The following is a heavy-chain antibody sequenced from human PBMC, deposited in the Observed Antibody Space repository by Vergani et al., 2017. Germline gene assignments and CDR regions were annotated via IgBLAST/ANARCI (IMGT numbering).Heavy chain of an antibody. CDR1: GYTFTSYY. J-gene: IGHJ4*02. CDR2: INPSGGST. Sequence: VQLVQSGAEVKKPGASVKVSCKASGYTFTSYYMHWVRQAPGQGLEWMGIINPSGGSTSYAQKFQGRVTMTRDTSTSTVYMELSSLRSEDTAVYYCAREPVSYYDFWSGYYFDYWGQGTLVTVSS. D-gene: IGHD3-3*01. V-gene: IGHV1-46*03. CDR3: AREPVSYYDFWSGYYFDY.